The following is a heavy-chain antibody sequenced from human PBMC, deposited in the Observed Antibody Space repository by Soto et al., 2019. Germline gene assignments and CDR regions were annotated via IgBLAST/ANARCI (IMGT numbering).Heavy chain of an antibody. V-gene: IGHV1-18*01. CDR1: GYTFTSYG. CDR2: ISAYNGNT. D-gene: IGHD2-15*01. Sequence: QVQLVQSGAEVKKPGASVKVSCQASGYTFTSYGISWVRQAPGQGLEWMGWISAYNGNTNYAQELQGRVTMTTDTSTSTAYMELRSLRSDDTAVYYCARGAFGMLAAALRRNWFDPWGQGTLVTVS. J-gene: IGHJ5*02. CDR3: ARGAFGMLAAALRRNWFDP.